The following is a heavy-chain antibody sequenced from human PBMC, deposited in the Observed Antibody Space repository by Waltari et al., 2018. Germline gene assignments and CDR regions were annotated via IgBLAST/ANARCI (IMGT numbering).Heavy chain of an antibody. CDR2: VDPEDGET. D-gene: IGHD3-3*01. CDR3: AIAWRGRLNWFDP. J-gene: IGHJ5*02. V-gene: IGHV1-69-2*01. CDR1: GDTCCDYY. Sequence: EVQLVQSGTEVKKPGATVRISCKVSGDTCCDYYIHWVQQAPGKGLEWLGLVDPEDGETIYAEKFQNRVTITADTSADTAYMELSSLRSDDTAVYYCAIAWRGRLNWFDPWGQGTLVTVSS.